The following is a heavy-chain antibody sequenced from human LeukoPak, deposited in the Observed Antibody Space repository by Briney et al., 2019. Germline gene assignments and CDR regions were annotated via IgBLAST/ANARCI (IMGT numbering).Heavy chain of an antibody. V-gene: IGHV3-23*01. D-gene: IGHD6-19*01. J-gene: IGHJ4*02. Sequence: PGGSLRLSWAASGFTFSSYAMSWVRQAPGKGLEWVSAISGSGGSTYYADSVKGRFTISRDNSKNTLYLQMNSLRAEDTAVYYCADSSGWYATKNDYWGQGTLVTVSS. CDR1: GFTFSSYA. CDR3: ADSSGWYATKNDY. CDR2: ISGSGGST.